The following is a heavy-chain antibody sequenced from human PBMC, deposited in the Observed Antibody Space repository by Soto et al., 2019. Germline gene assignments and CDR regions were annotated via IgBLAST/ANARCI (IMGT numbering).Heavy chain of an antibody. J-gene: IGHJ5*02. D-gene: IGHD3-3*01. CDR2: IYYSGST. CDR3: ARVGVRFLEWLSRFDP. Sequence: QVQLQESGPGLVKPSQTLSLTCTVSGGSISSGGYYWSWIRQHPGKGLEWIGYIYYSGSTYYNPSLKSRVTRSVGTSKNQFSLKLSSVTAADTAVYYCARVGVRFLEWLSRFDPWGQGTLVTVSS. V-gene: IGHV4-31*03. CDR1: GGSISSGGYY.